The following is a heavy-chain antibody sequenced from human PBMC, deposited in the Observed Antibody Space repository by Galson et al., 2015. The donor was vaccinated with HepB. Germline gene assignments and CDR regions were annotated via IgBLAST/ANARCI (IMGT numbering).Heavy chain of an antibody. CDR2: ISSSSSYT. V-gene: IGHV3-11*06. Sequence: SLRLSCAASGFTFSDYYMSWIRQAPGKGLEWVSYISSSSSYTNYADSVKGRFTISRDNAKNSLYLQMNSLRAEDTAVYYCARGWGSSWYFDYWGQGTLVTVSS. CDR3: ARGWGSSWYFDY. CDR1: GFTFSDYY. D-gene: IGHD6-13*01. J-gene: IGHJ4*02.